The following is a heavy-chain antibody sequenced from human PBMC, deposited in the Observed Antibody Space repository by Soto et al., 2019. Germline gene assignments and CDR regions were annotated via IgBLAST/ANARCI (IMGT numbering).Heavy chain of an antibody. Sequence: PSETLSLTCTRSGGSISSSSYYWGWIRQPPGKGLEWIGSIYYSGSTYYNPSLKSRVTISVDTSKNQFSLKLSSVTAADTAVYYCARHAYNYVVPNFDYWGQGTLFTVSS. CDR2: IYYSGST. D-gene: IGHD1-20*01. J-gene: IGHJ4*02. CDR3: ARHAYNYVVPNFDY. CDR1: GGSISSSSYY. V-gene: IGHV4-39*01.